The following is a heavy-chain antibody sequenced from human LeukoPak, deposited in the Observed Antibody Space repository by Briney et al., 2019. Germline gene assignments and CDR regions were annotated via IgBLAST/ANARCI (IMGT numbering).Heavy chain of an antibody. Sequence: SDTQSLTCTLSADSISSWIDCWAWIRQPAGKGPQWFGSMFYSVSTFYNPSLKSRLSISVDPSTNQFSLKLNSVTAADTAVYYCARQLGSYGDYFYYNMDVSGKGNTVTVSS. CDR2: MFYSVST. J-gene: IGHJ6*03. D-gene: IGHD4-17*01. CDR3: ARQLGSYGDYFYYNMDV. CDR1: ADSISSWIDC. V-gene: IGHV4-39*01.